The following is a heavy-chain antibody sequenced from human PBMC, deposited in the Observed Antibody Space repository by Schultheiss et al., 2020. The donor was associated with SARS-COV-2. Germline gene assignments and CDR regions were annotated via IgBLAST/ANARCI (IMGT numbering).Heavy chain of an antibody. CDR2: IIPIFGTA. CDR1: GYTFTSYG. CDR3: ARSMVRGVITPYYYGMDV. J-gene: IGHJ6*02. V-gene: IGHV1-18*04. Sequence: GESLKISCEASGYTFTSYGISWVRQAPGQGLEWMGGIIPIFGTANYAQKFQGRVTMTTDTSTSTAYMELRSLRSDDTAVYYCARSMVRGVITPYYYGMDVWGQGTTVTVSS. D-gene: IGHD3-10*01.